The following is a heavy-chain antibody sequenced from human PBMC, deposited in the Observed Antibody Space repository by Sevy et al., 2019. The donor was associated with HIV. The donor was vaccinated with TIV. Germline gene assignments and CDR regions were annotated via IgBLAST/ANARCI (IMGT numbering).Heavy chain of an antibody. J-gene: IGHJ4*02. CDR1: GFTFSSYS. CDR3: AGDYGDYLRGY. CDR2: ISSSSSYI. D-gene: IGHD4-17*01. V-gene: IGHV3-21*01. Sequence: GGSLRLSCAASGFTFSSYSMNWVRQAPGKGLEWVSYISSSSSYIYYADSVKGRFTISRDNAKNSLYLQMNSLRAEDTAVYYCAGDYGDYLRGYWGQGTLVTVSS.